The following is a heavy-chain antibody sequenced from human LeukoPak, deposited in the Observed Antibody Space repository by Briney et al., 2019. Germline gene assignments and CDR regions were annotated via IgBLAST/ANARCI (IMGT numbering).Heavy chain of an antibody. V-gene: IGHV3-23*01. CDR1: GFTFSDYA. CDR3: ATDRERDPSVYYLV. Sequence: QTGGSLRLSCAASGFTFSDYAMSWVRQAPGQGLEWVSTISDDGSGTYYADSMKGRFTISRDNSKNTLFLQINSLRAEDSAVYYCATDRERDPSVYYLVGGQGTLITVSS. CDR2: ISDDGSGT. D-gene: IGHD3-22*01. J-gene: IGHJ4*02.